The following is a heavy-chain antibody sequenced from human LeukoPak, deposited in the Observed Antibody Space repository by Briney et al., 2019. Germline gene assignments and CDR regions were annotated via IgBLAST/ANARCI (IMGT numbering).Heavy chain of an antibody. CDR3: AKSGASPLYHMDV. Sequence: GGSLRLSCAASGFSLSIYGVNWVRQAPGKGLEWVSGLTGSSGTAYYVGSVKGRFTVSRDDSKNTVYLQMSSLRVDDTAIYYCAKSGASPLYHMDVWGKGATVTVSS. V-gene: IGHV3-23*01. D-gene: IGHD1-26*01. CDR2: LTGSSGTA. CDR1: GFSLSIYG. J-gene: IGHJ6*03.